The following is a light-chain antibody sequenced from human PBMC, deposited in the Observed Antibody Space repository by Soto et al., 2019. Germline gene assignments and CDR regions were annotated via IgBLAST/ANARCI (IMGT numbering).Light chain of an antibody. V-gene: IGLV2-14*01. CDR3: ISYTSTSTPYV. CDR1: SSDVGRYTY. CDR2: DVY. Sequence: QSALTQPASVSGSPGQSITISCAGTSSDVGRYTYVSWYQQHPGKVPKLLIYDVYNRPSGVSDRFSGSKSDNTASLTISGLQAEDEADYYCISYTSTSTPYVFGGGTKLT. J-gene: IGLJ1*01.